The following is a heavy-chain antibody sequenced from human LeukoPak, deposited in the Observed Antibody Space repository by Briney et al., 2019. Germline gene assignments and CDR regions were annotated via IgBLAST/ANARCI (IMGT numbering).Heavy chain of an antibody. V-gene: IGHV1-69*04. CDR2: IIPILGIA. CDR3: ARELSGYDYEYYYGMDV. CDR1: GGTFSSYA. J-gene: IGHJ6*02. D-gene: IGHD5-12*01. Sequence: SVKVSCKASGGTFSSYAISWVRQAPGQGLEWTGRIIPILGIANYAQKFQGRVTITADKSTSTAYMELRSLRSEDTAVYYCARELSGYDYEYYYGMDVWGQGTTVTVSS.